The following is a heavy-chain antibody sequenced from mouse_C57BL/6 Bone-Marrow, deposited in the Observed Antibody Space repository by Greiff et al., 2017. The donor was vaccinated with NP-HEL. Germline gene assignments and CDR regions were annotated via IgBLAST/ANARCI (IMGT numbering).Heavy chain of an antibody. J-gene: IGHJ2*01. V-gene: IGHV14-2*01. D-gene: IGHD2-4*01. CDR3: ARKLRRAFDY. CDR1: GFNIKDYY. Sequence: VQLQQSGAELVKPGASVKLSCTASGFNIKDYYMHWVKQRTEQGLEWIGRLAPDDGSTQSPPQFQGQATITADTSSNTAYLQLSSLTSEDTAVYYCARKLRRAFDYWGQGTTLTVSS. CDR2: LAPDDGST.